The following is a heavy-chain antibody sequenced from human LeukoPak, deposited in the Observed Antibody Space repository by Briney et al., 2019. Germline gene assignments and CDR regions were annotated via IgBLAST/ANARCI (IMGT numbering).Heavy chain of an antibody. D-gene: IGHD5-24*01. V-gene: IGHV3-66*01. J-gene: IGHJ2*01. CDR2: IYSVGST. CDR1: GISVSSIY. CDR3: ARDPLEGSWYFDL. Sequence: PGGSLRLSCAASGISVSSIYVSWVRQAPGKGLEWVSVIYSVGSTYYADSVKGRFTISRDNAKNSLFLQMNSLRAEDTAVYYCARDPLEGSWYFDLWGRGTLVTVSS.